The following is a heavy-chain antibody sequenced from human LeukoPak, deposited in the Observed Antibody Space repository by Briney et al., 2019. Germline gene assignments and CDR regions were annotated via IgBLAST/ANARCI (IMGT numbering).Heavy chain of an antibody. J-gene: IGHJ3*02. CDR3: ASWGWGDIVVVPAATDAFDI. D-gene: IGHD2-2*01. CDR2: IYYSGST. Sequence: SETLSLTCTVSGGSISSSSYYWGWIRQPPGKGLEWIGSIYYSGSTYYDPSLKSRVTISVDTSKNQFSLKLSSVTAADTAVYYCASWGWGDIVVVPAATDAFDIWGQGTMVTVSS. CDR1: GGSISSSSYY. V-gene: IGHV4-39*01.